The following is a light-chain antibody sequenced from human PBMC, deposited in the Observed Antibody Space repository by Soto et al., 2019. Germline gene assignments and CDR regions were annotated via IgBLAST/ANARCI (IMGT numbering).Light chain of an antibody. J-gene: IGKJ3*01. Sequence: DIVMTQSPGSLAVSLGERATINCKSSRSVLSSSNNKNYLAWYQQKPGQPPRLLIYWASTRESGVPDRFSGSGSGTDFTLTISSLQAEDVAVYYCHQYYSSPFTFGPGTKVNIK. CDR3: HQYYSSPFT. CDR2: WAS. CDR1: RSVLSSSNNKNY. V-gene: IGKV4-1*01.